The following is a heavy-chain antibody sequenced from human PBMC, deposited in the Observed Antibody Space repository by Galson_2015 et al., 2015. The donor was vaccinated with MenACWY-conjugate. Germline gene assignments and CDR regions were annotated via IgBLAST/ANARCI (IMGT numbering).Heavy chain of an antibody. D-gene: IGHD2-2*01. CDR1: GFTFSSYG. V-gene: IGHV3-30*18. CDR3: AKDRGEVYCSSTSCYSYGMDV. J-gene: IGHJ6*02. Sequence: SLRLSCAASGFTFSSYGMHWVRQAPGKGLEWVAVISYDGSNKYYADSVKGRFTISRDNSKNTLYLQMNSLRAEDTAVYYCAKDRGEVYCSSTSCYSYGMDVWGQGTTVTVSS. CDR2: ISYDGSNK.